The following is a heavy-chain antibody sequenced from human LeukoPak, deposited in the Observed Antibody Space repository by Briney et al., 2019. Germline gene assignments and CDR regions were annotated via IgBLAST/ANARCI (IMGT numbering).Heavy chain of an antibody. CDR1: GGSISNYY. CDR3: ARGHDFDY. Sequence: SETLSLTCTVSGGSISNYYWSWIRQPPGKGLEWIGYISHSGSTNYSPSLKSRVTISLDTSKNQFSLKLSSVTAADTAVYYCARGHDFDYWGQGTLVTVSS. V-gene: IGHV4-59*12. CDR2: ISHSGST. J-gene: IGHJ4*02.